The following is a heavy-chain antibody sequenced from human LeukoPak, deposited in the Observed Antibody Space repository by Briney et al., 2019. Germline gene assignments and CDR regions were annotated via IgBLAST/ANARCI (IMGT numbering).Heavy chain of an antibody. D-gene: IGHD4-17*01. J-gene: IGHJ4*02. CDR2: ISSSGSTI. CDR3: ARVINYGENGSDY. V-gene: IGHV3-48*03. CDR1: GFTFSSYE. Sequence: GGSLRLSCAASGFTFSSYEMNWVRQAPGKGLEWVSYISSSGSTIYYADSVKGRFTISRDNAKNSLYLQMNSLRVEDTAVYYCARVINYGENGSDYWGQGTLVTVSS.